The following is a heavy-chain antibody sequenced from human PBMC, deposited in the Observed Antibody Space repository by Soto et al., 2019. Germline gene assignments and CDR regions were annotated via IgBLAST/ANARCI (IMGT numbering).Heavy chain of an antibody. CDR3: AREPTRSIAARFNWFDP. J-gene: IGHJ5*02. Sequence: ASVKVSCKASGGTFSSYAISWVRQAPGQGLEWMGGIIPIFGTANYAQKFQGRVTITADESTSTAYMELSSLRSEDTAVYYCAREPTRSIAARFNWFDPWGQGTLVTVSS. CDR1: GGTFSSYA. V-gene: IGHV1-69*13. D-gene: IGHD6-6*01. CDR2: IIPIFGTA.